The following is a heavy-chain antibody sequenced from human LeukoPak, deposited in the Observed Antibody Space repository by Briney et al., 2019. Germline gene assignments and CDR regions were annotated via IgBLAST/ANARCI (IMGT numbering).Heavy chain of an antibody. CDR3: ARSRRQLGGAFDI. Sequence: FSAASGFTFSTYAMHWVRQAPGKGLEWVAVKYYADSVKGRFTISRDNSKNTLYLQMNSLRAEDTAMYYCARSRRQLGGAFDIWGQGTMVTVSS. CDR2: K. J-gene: IGHJ3*02. V-gene: IGHV3-30*04. CDR1: GFTFSTYA. D-gene: IGHD2-15*01.